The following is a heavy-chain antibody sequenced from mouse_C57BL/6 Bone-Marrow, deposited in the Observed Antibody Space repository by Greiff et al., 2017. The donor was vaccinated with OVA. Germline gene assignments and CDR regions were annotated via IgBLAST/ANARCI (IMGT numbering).Heavy chain of an antibody. CDR2: IWRGGST. CDR3: AKKTISSRSTMVTI. J-gene: IGHJ3*01. Sequence: QVQLQQSGPGLVQPSQSLSITCTVSGFSLTSYGVHWVRQSPGKGLEWLGVIWRGGSTDYNAAFMSRLSITKDNSKSQVFVKMNSLQADDTDIYSCAKKTISSRSTMVTIWGQGTLVTVSA. V-gene: IGHV2-5*01. D-gene: IGHD2-2*01. CDR1: GFSLTSYG.